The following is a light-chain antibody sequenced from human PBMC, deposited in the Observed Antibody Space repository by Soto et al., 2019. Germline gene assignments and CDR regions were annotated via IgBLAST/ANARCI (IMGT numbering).Light chain of an antibody. CDR3: AAWDDSLGAVV. Sequence: QSVLTQPPSASATPGQRVTIYCFGSSSNIGNNNAYWYQHVPGTAPKLIIHHNTLRPSWVPDRFSGSKSGTSASLAISGLQSDDDSDYYCAAWDDSLGAVVFGGGTKLTVL. J-gene: IGLJ2*01. CDR1: SSNIGNNN. V-gene: IGLV1-47*02. CDR2: HNT.